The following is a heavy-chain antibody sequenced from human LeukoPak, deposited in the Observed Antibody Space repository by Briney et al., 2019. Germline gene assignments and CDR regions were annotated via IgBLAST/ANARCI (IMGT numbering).Heavy chain of an antibody. J-gene: IGHJ3*02. D-gene: IGHD3-10*01. V-gene: IGHV3-30-3*01. CDR1: GFTFSSYA. CDR3: ARGRDRLLWFGELLSHAFDI. Sequence: GGSLRLSCAASGFTFSSYAMHWVRQAPGKGLEWVAVISYDGSNKYYADSVKGRFTISRDNSKNTLYLQMNSLRAEDTAVYYCARGRDRLLWFGELLSHAFDIWGQGTMVTVSS. CDR2: ISYDGSNK.